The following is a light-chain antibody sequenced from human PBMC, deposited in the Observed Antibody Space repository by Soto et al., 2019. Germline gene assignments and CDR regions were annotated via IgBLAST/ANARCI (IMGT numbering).Light chain of an antibody. V-gene: IGLV2-14*03. CDR1: SGDVGFYDF. J-gene: IGLJ3*02. CDR3: ASYTCSSTYV. CDR2: GVT. Sequence: QSALTQPASMSGSPGQSITISCTGTSGDVGFYDFVSWYQQHPGKVPRLIIYGVTKRPSGVSQRCSGSKSGNTASLTISGLQVEDEADYSCASYTCSSTYVFGGGTKVTVL.